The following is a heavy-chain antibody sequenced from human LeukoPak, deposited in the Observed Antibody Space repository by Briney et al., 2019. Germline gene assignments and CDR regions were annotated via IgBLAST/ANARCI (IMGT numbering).Heavy chain of an antibody. D-gene: IGHD3-22*01. CDR1: GFTFSSYG. Sequence: PGGSLRLSCVASGFTFSSYGMHWVRQAPGKGPEWVAVISYDGSNKYYADPVKGRFTISRDNSKNTLYLQMNSLRAEDTAVYYCARPYYYDSSGYSLDYWGQGTLVTVSS. V-gene: IGHV3-30*03. CDR2: ISYDGSNK. J-gene: IGHJ4*02. CDR3: ARPYYYDSSGYSLDY.